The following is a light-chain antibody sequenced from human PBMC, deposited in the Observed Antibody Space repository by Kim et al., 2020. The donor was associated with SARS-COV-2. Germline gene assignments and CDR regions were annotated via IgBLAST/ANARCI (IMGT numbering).Light chain of an antibody. V-gene: IGKV1-39*01. CDR1: QSISTF. J-gene: IGKJ2*01. CDR2: AAS. CDR3: QQSYSTPPDT. Sequence: ASVGDRVTITCRASQSISTFLHWYQQKPGKAPKLLIYAASTLQTGVPSRFRGSGSGTDFTLTISSLQPEDFATYYCQQSYSTPPDTFGQGTKLEI.